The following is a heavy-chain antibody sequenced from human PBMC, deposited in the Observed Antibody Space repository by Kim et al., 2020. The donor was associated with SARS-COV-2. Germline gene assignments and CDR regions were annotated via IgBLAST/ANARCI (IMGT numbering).Heavy chain of an antibody. V-gene: IGHV3-23*01. Sequence: RFTISRDNSKNTLYLQMNSLRAEDTAVYYCAKVIEHYYDSSGYYHDAFDIWGQWTMVTVSS. CDR3: AKVIEHYYDSSGYYHDAFDI. D-gene: IGHD3-22*01. J-gene: IGHJ3*02.